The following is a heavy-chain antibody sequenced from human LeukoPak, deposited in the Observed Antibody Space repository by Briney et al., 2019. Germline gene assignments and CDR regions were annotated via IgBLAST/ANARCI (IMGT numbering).Heavy chain of an antibody. Sequence: GGSLRLSCAASGFTFSSYWMSWVRQAPGKGLEWGANIKQDGSEKYYVDSVKGRFTISRDNAKNSLYLQMNSLRAEDTAVYYCARDLGPYYFDYWGQGTLVTVSS. CDR3: ARDLGPYYFDY. V-gene: IGHV3-7*01. D-gene: IGHD3-10*01. J-gene: IGHJ4*02. CDR1: GFTFSSYW. CDR2: IKQDGSEK.